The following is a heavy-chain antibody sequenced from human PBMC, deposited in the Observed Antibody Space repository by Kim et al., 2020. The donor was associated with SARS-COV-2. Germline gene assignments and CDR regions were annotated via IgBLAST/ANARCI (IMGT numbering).Heavy chain of an antibody. CDR2: ISTDKDNT. V-gene: IGHV1-18*04. Sequence: ASVKVSCKASGYTFTTYAITWVRQAPGQGLEWMGWISTDKDNTKYAQKVQGRVTMTTDTSTSTAYMELRSLRSDDTALYYCARDNRGNNYEGGGYFRYWGQGTLVTVSS. CDR1: GYTFTTYA. CDR3: ARDNRGNNYEGGGYFRY. D-gene: IGHD5-18*01. J-gene: IGHJ4*02.